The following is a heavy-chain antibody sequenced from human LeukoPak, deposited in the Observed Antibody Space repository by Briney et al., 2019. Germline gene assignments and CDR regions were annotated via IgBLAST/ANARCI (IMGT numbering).Heavy chain of an antibody. CDR1: GFTFSTYS. Sequence: GGSLRLSCAASGFTFSTYSINWVRQSPGKGLEWLSYISSSSSTIYYADSVKGRFTISRDNANNSLYLQMNSLRAEDTAVYYCTTAITYYYVSSGDPVDAFDIWGQGTMVTVSS. D-gene: IGHD3-22*01. J-gene: IGHJ3*02. CDR2: ISSSSSTI. CDR3: TTAITYYYVSSGDPVDAFDI. V-gene: IGHV3-48*01.